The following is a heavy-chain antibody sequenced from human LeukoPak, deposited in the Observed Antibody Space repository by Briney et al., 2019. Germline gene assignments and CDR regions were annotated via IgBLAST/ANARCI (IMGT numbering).Heavy chain of an antibody. Sequence: GGSLRLSCAGSGFTVSSNYMSWIRQAPGKGLEWLSYISTSSSDTNYADSVKGRFTISRDNAKKSLYLQMNSLRAEDTAVYYCASRGGYYFDYWGQGTLVTVSS. J-gene: IGHJ4*02. CDR2: ISTSSSDT. CDR1: GFTVSSNY. CDR3: ASRGGYYFDY. V-gene: IGHV3-11*03. D-gene: IGHD3-16*01.